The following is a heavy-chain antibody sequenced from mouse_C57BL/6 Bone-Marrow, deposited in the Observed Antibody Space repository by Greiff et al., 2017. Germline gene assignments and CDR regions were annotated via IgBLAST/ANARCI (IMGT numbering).Heavy chain of an antibody. CDR3: ARRRICNYCYYYAMDY. D-gene: IGHD2-1*01. J-gene: IGHJ4*01. CDR1: GYTFTSYG. Sequence: QVQLQQSGAELARPGASVKLSCKASGYTFTSYGISWVKQRPGQGLEWIGEIYPRSGNTYYNEKFKGKATLTADKSSSTAYMELRSLTSEDSAVYFWARRRICNYCYYYAMDYWGQGTSVTVSS. CDR2: IYPRSGNT. V-gene: IGHV1-81*01.